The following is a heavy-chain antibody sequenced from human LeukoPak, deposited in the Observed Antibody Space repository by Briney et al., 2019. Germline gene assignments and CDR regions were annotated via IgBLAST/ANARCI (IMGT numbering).Heavy chain of an antibody. CDR1: GGSISSGGYY. CDR2: IYYSGST. J-gene: IGHJ5*02. CDR3: ARGHDILTGHNWFDP. V-gene: IGHV4-31*03. Sequence: SETLSLTCTVSGGSISSGGYYWSWIRQHPGKGLEWIGYIYYSGSTYYNPSLKSRVTISVDTSKNQFSLKLSSVTAADTAVYYCARGHDILTGHNWFDPWDQGTLVTVSS. D-gene: IGHD3-9*01.